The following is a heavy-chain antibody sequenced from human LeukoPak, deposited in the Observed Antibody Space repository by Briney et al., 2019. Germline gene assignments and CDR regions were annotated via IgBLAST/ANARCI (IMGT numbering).Heavy chain of an antibody. D-gene: IGHD5-12*01. V-gene: IGHV3-21*01. CDR2: ISSSSSYI. J-gene: IGHJ4*02. CDR3: AREYVDIVPMGSFDY. CDR1: GFTFSNYS. Sequence: GGSLRLSCAASGFTFSNYSMNWVRQAPGKGLEWVSSISSSSSYIYYADSVKGRFTISRDNAKNSLYLQMNSLRVEDTAVYYCAREYVDIVPMGSFDYWGQGTLVTVSS.